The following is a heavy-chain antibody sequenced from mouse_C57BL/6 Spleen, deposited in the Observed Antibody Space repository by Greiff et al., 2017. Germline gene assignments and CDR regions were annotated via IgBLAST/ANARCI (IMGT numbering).Heavy chain of an antibody. V-gene: IGHV1-53*01. CDR1: GYTFTSYW. J-gene: IGHJ2*01. CDR2: INTSNGGT. Sequence: QVQLQQPGTELVKPGASVKLSCKASGYTFTSYWMHWVQQRPGQGLEWIGNINTSNGGTNYNEKFKGKTTLTVDKSASTAYMQLSSLTSEDSAVYYCARANWDYWGQGTTLTVSS. D-gene: IGHD4-1*01. CDR3: ARANWDY.